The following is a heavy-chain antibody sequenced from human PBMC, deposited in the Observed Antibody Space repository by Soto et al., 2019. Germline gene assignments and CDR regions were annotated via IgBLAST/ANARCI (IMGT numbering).Heavy chain of an antibody. CDR1: GFTFSSYW. J-gene: IGHJ4*02. Sequence: GESLKISCAASGFTFSSYWMHWVRQAPGKGLVWVSRINSDGSSTSYADSVKGRFTISRDNAKNTLYLQMNSLRAEDTAVYYCARVHAGNYYDFWGGHRPFDYWGQGTLVTVSS. CDR3: ARVHAGNYYDFWGGHRPFDY. V-gene: IGHV3-74*01. CDR2: INSDGSST. D-gene: IGHD3-3*01.